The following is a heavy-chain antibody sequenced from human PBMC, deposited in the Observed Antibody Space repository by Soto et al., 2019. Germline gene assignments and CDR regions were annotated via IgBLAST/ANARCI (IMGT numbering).Heavy chain of an antibody. CDR2: MNLDTGGT. Sequence: QVQLVQSGAEVKKPGASVRVSCETSGYRFTAYYIHWVRQAPGQGLEWMGRMNLDTGGTTYAQKFQGRVTMTRDTSISTAYMELSSLKSDGTAMYYCARDGNFAFLGYSFAFDFWGQGTLVTVSS. J-gene: IGHJ4*02. CDR1: GYRFTAYY. CDR3: ARDGNFAFLGYSFAFDF. D-gene: IGHD5-18*01. V-gene: IGHV1-2*06.